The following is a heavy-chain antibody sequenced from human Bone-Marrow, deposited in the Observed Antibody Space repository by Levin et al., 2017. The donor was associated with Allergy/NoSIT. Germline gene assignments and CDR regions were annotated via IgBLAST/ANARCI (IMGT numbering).Heavy chain of an antibody. D-gene: IGHD2-21*01. J-gene: IGHJ4*02. CDR3: ARVYLGNGDSYYFDS. Sequence: SETLSLTCTVSGGSMYNYYWSWIRQPPGKGLEWLGYIYSSGSSNYNPSLQSRLTISVDTSKNQFSLKLNSVTAADTAIYSGARVYLGNGDSYYFDSWGQGTLVTVSS. CDR2: IYSSGSS. V-gene: IGHV4-59*01. CDR1: GGSMYNYY.